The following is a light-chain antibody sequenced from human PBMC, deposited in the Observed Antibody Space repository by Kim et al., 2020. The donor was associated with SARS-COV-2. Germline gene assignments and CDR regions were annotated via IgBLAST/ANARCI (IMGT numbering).Light chain of an antibody. V-gene: IGLV8-61*01. Sequence: QTVVTQEPSFSVSPGGTVTLTCGLRSGSVSISNYPSWFQQTPGQAPRTLIYNTNTRSSGVPDRFSGSILGNKAALTITGAQADDESDYYCLMYMAIDSWVFGGGTKLTVL. CDR1: SGSVSISNY. CDR3: LMYMAIDSWV. CDR2: NTN. J-gene: IGLJ3*02.